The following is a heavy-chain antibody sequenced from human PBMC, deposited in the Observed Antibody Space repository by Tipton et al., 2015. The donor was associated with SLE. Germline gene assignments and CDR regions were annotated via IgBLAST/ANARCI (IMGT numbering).Heavy chain of an antibody. V-gene: IGHV4-61*09. CDR3: ARRDNFWGSYRRAHPYFDL. D-gene: IGHD3-16*02. J-gene: IGHJ4*02. Sequence: TLSLTCSVSGASIRSDSYYWSWIRQPAGKGLEWIGHIYKTGNTNYNPSLRSRVTISVDTSKNQFSLKLTSVTAADTAVYYCARRDNFWGSYRRAHPYFDLWGQGALVTVSS. CDR2: IYKTGNT. CDR1: GASIRSDSYY.